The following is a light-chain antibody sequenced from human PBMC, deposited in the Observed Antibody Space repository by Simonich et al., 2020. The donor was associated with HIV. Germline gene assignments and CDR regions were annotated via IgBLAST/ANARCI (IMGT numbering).Light chain of an antibody. J-gene: IGKJ4*01. CDR1: QSVLYRYNNKNY. Sequence: ILLPRSPASLAVSLGGRAPITCSSIQSVLYRYNNKNYLAWYQQKPGQPPKLLIYWASTRESGVPDRFSGSGSGTDFTLTISSLEPEDFAVYYCQQRSNRPLTFGGGTKVEIK. CDR3: QQRSNRPLT. V-gene: IGKV4-1*01. CDR2: WAS.